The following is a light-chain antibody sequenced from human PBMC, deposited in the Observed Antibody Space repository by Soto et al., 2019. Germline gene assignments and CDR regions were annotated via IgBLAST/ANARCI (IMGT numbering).Light chain of an antibody. CDR1: QSISTY. J-gene: IGKJ1*01. CDR3: QQSYSTPPT. CDR2: GAS. Sequence: DIQMTQSPSSLSASVGDRVTITCRASQSISTYLNWYQQKPGKAPKLLIYGASSLQSGVPSSFSGSGSGTDFTLTISSLQPEDFATYSCQQSYSTPPTFGQGTKVEIK. V-gene: IGKV1-39*01.